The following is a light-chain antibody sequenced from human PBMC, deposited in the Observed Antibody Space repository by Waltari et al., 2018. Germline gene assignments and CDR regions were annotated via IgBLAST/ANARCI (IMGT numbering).Light chain of an antibody. J-gene: IGLJ2*01. CDR1: SSDVGSYNY. CDR3: SSYITTNTLEL. Sequence: QSALTQPASVSGSPGQSHTIPCPATSSDVGSYNYVPWYQQHPGKAPKLMIYDVSYRPSGVSNRFSGSKSGNTASLTISGLQAEDEADYYCSSYITTNTLELFGGGTSLTVL. CDR2: DVS. V-gene: IGLV2-14*03.